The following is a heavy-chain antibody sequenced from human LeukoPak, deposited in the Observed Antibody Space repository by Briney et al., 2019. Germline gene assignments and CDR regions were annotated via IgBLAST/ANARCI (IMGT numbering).Heavy chain of an antibody. J-gene: IGHJ3*01. Sequence: PSETLSLTCTVSGGSISSYYWSWIRQPAGKGLEWIGRIYTSGCTNYNPSLKSRVTMSVDTSKNQFSLKLSSVTAADTAVYYCAREVSHYYYDSSGYYPGQWGQGTMVTVSS. V-gene: IGHV4-4*07. CDR1: GGSISSYY. CDR2: IYTSGCT. CDR3: AREVSHYYYDSSGYYPGQ. D-gene: IGHD3-22*01.